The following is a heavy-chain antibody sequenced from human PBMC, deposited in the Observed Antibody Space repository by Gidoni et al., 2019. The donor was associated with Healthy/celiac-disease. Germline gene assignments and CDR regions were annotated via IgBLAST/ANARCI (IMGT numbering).Heavy chain of an antibody. J-gene: IGHJ6*02. CDR3: ARVYYDSSGYYYRVVGGMDV. CDR2: ISSSSSYI. V-gene: IGHV3-21*01. Sequence: EVQLVESGGGLVKPGGSLRLSCAASGFTFSSYSMNWVRQAPGKGREWVSSISSSSSYIYYADSVKGRFTIPRDNAKNSLYLQMNSLRAEDTAVYYCARVYYDSSGYYYRVVGGMDVWGQGTTVTVSS. D-gene: IGHD3-22*01. CDR1: GFTFSSYS.